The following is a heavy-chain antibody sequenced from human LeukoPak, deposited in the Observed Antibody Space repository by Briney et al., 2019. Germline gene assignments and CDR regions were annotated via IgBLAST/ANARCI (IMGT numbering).Heavy chain of an antibody. D-gene: IGHD7-27*01. J-gene: IGHJ3*02. Sequence: PSETLSLTCTVSGASISNFYWSWIRQAPGQGLEWIGYMLYSGSTNQKPSLRSRVTISVDTSKNQVSLKLSSVTAADTAVYYCAGADSQLGTPNGDTLDIWGQGTMVTVSS. CDR1: GASISNFY. CDR3: AGADSQLGTPNGDTLDI. V-gene: IGHV4-59*12. CDR2: MLYSGST.